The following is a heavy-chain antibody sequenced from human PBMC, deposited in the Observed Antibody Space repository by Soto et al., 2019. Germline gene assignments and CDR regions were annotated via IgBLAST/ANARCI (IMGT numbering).Heavy chain of an antibody. CDR3: ARDLSGSHLDLDS. J-gene: IGHJ4*02. V-gene: IGHV6-1*01. CDR1: GDSVSSDNAA. Sequence: SQTLSLTCAISGDSVSSDNAAWKWIRQSPSRGLEWLGRTYYRSKWYNDYADSVKGRISFNPDTSKNQISLQLNSVTPEDTAVYYCARDLSGSHLDLDSWGQGTLVTVSS. D-gene: IGHD1-26*01. CDR2: TYYRSKWYN.